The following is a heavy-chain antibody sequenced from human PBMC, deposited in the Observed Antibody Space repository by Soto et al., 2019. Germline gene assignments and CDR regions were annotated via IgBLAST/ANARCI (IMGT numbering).Heavy chain of an antibody. J-gene: IGHJ6*02. Sequence: SETLSLTCSVSGGSISSYYWSWIRQPPGKGLEWIGYIYYSGSTNYNPSLKSRVTISVDTSKNQFSLKLSSVTAADTAVYYCARGLWYSSSWYSQGYYYYGMEVWGQGTTVTVSS. V-gene: IGHV4-59*01. D-gene: IGHD6-13*01. CDR3: ARGLWYSSSWYSQGYYYYGMEV. CDR1: GGSISSYY. CDR2: IYYSGST.